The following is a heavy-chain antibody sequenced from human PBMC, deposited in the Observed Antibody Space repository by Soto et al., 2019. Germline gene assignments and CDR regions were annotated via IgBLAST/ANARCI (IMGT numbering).Heavy chain of an antibody. J-gene: IGHJ3*02. CDR2: IGVYNGHT. Sequence: QVHLVQSGAEVKKPGASVTVSCKASGYTFVDYGLNWVRQAPGQGLEWMGWIGVYNGHTNYAQNLQGRVTMTADTYTSTAYMELRSLRSDDTAVYYCARTGGSGYADGFDIWGLGTMVTVSS. V-gene: IGHV1-18*01. CDR3: ARTGGSGYADGFDI. D-gene: IGHD3-3*01. CDR1: GYTFVDYG.